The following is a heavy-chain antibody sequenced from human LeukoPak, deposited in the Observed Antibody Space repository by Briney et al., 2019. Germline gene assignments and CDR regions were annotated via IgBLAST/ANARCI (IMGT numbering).Heavy chain of an antibody. V-gene: IGHV3-23*01. Sequence: GGSLRLSCAASGFTFSSYSMNWVRQAPGKGLEWVSAISGSGGSTYYADSVKGRFTISRDNSKNTLYLQMNSLRAEGTAVYYCAKSPNDDYGDYWDYWGQGTLVTVSS. D-gene: IGHD4-17*01. CDR3: AKSPNDDYGDYWDY. CDR2: ISGSGGST. J-gene: IGHJ4*02. CDR1: GFTFSSYS.